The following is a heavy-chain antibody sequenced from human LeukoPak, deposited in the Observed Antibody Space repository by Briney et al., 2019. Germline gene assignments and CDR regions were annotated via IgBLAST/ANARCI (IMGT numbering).Heavy chain of an antibody. CDR1: GYTFTSYD. CDR3: ARVGSSSWYVHYYYYGMDV. D-gene: IGHD6-13*01. CDR2: MNPNSGNT. J-gene: IGHJ6*02. Sequence: ASVKVSCKASGYTFTSYDINWVRQATGQGLEWMGWMNPNSGNTGYAQKFQGRVTMTRNTSISTAYMELSSLRSEDTAVYYCARVGSSSWYVHYYYYGMDVWGQGTTVTVSS. V-gene: IGHV1-8*01.